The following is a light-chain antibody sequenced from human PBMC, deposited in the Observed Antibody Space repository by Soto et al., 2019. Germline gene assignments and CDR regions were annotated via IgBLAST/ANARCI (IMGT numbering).Light chain of an antibody. V-gene: IGLV2-8*01. J-gene: IGLJ3*02. CDR1: SNDVGGYNY. CDR2: EVT. CDR3: SSYAGTNAHWV. Sequence: QSALTQPPSASGSPGQSVTISCTGTSNDVGGYNYVSWYQQHPGKAPKLMLYEVTKRPSGVPDRFSGSKSGNTASLTVSGLQAEDEADYYCSSYAGTNAHWVFGGATKVTVL.